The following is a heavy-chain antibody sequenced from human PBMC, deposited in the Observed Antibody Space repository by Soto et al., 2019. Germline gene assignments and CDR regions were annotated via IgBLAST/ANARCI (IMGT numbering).Heavy chain of an antibody. Sequence: QVQLVGSGGGLVKPGGSVRLSCAASGFTFSDRYMSWVRQAPGKGLEWLSYISGSSITISHADSVKGRFTISRDNDKNSVYLQMDSLRAEDTAVYYCARFLGGIPARPFDYCGQGTLVTVSS. V-gene: IGHV3-11*01. CDR3: ARFLGGIPARPFDY. D-gene: IGHD6-6*01. J-gene: IGHJ4*02. CDR1: GFTFSDRY. CDR2: ISGSSITI.